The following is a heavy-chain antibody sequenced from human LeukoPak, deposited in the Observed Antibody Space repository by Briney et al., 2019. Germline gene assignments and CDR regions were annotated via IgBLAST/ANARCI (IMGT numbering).Heavy chain of an antibody. Sequence: PGGSLRLSCAASGFTFSSYGMHWVRQAPGKGLEWVAVIWYDGSNKYYADSVKGRFTISRDNSKNTLYLQMNSLRAEDTAVYYCARDRGPDFWSGYDYYYGMDVWGQGTTVTVSS. J-gene: IGHJ6*02. D-gene: IGHD3-3*01. CDR1: GFTFSSYG. CDR3: ARDRGPDFWSGYDYYYGMDV. CDR2: IWYDGSNK. V-gene: IGHV3-33*08.